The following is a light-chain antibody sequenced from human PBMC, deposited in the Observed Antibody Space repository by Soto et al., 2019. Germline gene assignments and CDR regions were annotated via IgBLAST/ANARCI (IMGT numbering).Light chain of an antibody. CDR3: QQFNKWPRT. CDR2: GAY. V-gene: IGKV3-15*01. J-gene: IGKJ1*01. CDR1: QSVSSY. Sequence: MTQSPSTLSASVGDRVSINCRASQSVSSYLAWYQQRPGQAPRLIISGAYTRATGIPARFSGSGSGTEFTLTISSLQSEDFAIYYCQQFNKWPRTFGQGTKVDIK.